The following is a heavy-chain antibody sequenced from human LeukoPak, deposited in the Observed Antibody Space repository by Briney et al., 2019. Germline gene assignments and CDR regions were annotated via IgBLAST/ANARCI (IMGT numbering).Heavy chain of an antibody. V-gene: IGHV1-46*01. J-gene: IGHJ4*01. D-gene: IGHD6-13*01. CDR2: INPSSGKI. CDR1: GYTFTSYY. Sequence: ASVKVSCKASGYTFTSYYMHWVRQAPGQGLEWMGIINPSSGKINYAQKFQGRVTMTRDTSTSTVYMELSSLRSEDTAVYYCARGGSSWYLFYYFDYWGQGTLVTVSS. CDR3: ARGGSSWYLFYYFDY.